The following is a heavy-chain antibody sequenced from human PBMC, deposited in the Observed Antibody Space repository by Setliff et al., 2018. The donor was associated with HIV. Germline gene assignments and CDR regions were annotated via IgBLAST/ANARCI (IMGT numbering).Heavy chain of an antibody. J-gene: IGHJ5*02. CDR3: ARGAMTTSRSGTTNWFDP. V-gene: IGHV7-4-1*02. CDR1: GYTFTSYA. CDR2: INTNTGNP. Sequence: ASVKVSCKASGYTFTSYAMNWVRLAPGQGLEWMGWINTNTGNPTYAQGFTGRFVFSLDTSVSTAYLQISSLKAEDTAVYYCARGAMTTSRSGTTNWFDPWGQGTLVTVSS. D-gene: IGHD4-4*01.